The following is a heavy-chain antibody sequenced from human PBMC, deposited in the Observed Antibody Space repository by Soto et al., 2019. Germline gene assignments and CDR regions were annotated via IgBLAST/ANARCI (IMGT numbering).Heavy chain of an antibody. CDR1: GYTFTSYD. CDR2: MNPNSGNT. CDR3: ARGRYLVLRYCDWLNYPNWVDP. D-gene: IGHD3-9*01. J-gene: IGHJ5*02. Sequence: ASVKVSCKASGYTFTSYDINWVRQATGQGLEWMGWMNPNSGNTGYAQKFQGRVTMTRNTSISTAYMELSSLTSEDTAVYYCARGRYLVLRYCDWLNYPNWVDPWGQ. V-gene: IGHV1-8*01.